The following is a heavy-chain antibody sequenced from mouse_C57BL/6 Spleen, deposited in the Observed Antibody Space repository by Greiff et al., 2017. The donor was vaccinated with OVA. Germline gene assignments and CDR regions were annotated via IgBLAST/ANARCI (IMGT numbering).Heavy chain of an antibody. CDR1: GFSLTSYA. V-gene: IGHV2-9-1*01. CDR3: ARDGYYVNYYAMDY. CDR2: LWTGGGT. J-gene: IGHJ4*01. Sequence: VKLVESGPGLVAPSQSLSITCTVSGFSLTSYAISWVRQPPGKGLEWLGVLWTGGGTNYNSALKSSLSISKDNTKSQVFLKMNSPHTDDTARYYCARDGYYVNYYAMDYWGQGTSVTVSS. D-gene: IGHD2-3*01.